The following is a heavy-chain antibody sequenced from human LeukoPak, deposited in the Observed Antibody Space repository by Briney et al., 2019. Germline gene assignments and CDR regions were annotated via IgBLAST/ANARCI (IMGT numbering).Heavy chain of an antibody. V-gene: IGHV4-39*07. CDR1: GGSISRSSYY. Sequence: SETLSLTCTVSGGSISRSSYYWSWIRQPPGKGLEWIGEINHSGSTNYNPSLKSRVTISVDTSKNQFSLKLSSVTAADTAVYYCARGCEYSSSPGNGYFDYWGQGTLVTVSS. CDR3: ARGCEYSSSPGNGYFDY. D-gene: IGHD6-6*01. J-gene: IGHJ4*02. CDR2: INHSGST.